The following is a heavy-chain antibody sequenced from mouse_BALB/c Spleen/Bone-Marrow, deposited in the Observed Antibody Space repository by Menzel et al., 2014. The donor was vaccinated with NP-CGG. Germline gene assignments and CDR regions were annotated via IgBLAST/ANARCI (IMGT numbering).Heavy chain of an antibody. V-gene: IGHV1S56*01. CDR3: ARSRYGSYYGY. CDR2: IYPGNVNT. CDR1: NYTFTTYY. Sequence: QVQLKESGPEPVKPGASVRISCKASNYTFTTYYIYWVKQRPGQGLEWIGWIYPGNVNTKYNEKFKAKATLTADKSSSTAYMQLSSLTSEDSAVYFCARSRYGSYYGYWGQGTPLTVSS. J-gene: IGHJ2*01. D-gene: IGHD1-1*01.